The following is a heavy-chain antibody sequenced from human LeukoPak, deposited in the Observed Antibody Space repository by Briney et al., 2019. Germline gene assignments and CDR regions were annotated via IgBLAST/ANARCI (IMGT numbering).Heavy chain of an antibody. V-gene: IGHV4-38-2*02. D-gene: IGHD2-2*01. CDR1: GYSISSGYY. CDR3: ASLPAATYFDY. Sequence: KPSETLSLTCTVSGYSISSGYYWGWIRQPPGKGLEWIGSIYHSGSTYYNPSLKSRVTISVDTSKNQFSLKLSSVTAADTAVYYCASLPAATYFDYWGQGTLSPSPQ. J-gene: IGHJ4*02. CDR2: IYHSGST.